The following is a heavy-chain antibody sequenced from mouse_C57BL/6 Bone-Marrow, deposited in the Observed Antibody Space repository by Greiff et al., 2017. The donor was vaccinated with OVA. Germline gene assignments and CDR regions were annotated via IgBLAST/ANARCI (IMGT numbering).Heavy chain of an antibody. J-gene: IGHJ2*01. Sequence: EVQVVESGGGLVKPGGSLKLSCAASGFTFSSYAMSWVRQTPEKRLEWVATISDGGSYTYYPDNVKGRFTISRDNAKNNLYLQMSHLKSEDTAMYYCAIGYFDYWGQGTTRTVSS. CDR3: AIGYFDY. CDR2: ISDGGSYT. CDR1: GFTFSSYA. V-gene: IGHV5-4*01.